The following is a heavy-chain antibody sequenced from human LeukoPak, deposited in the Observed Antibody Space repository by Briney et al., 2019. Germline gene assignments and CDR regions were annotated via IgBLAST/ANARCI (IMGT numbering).Heavy chain of an antibody. D-gene: IGHD2-2*01. CDR3: ASRRCSTTCPEDY. J-gene: IGHJ4*02. CDR2: IYTSGST. V-gene: IGHV4-4*07. Sequence: PSETLSLTCTVSGGSISTYYWSWIRQSAGKGLEWIGRIYTSGSTDYNPSLKSRVTMSVDTPKNQLSLKLSSVTAADTAVYYCASRRCSTTCPEDYWGQGTLVTVSS. CDR1: GGSISTYY.